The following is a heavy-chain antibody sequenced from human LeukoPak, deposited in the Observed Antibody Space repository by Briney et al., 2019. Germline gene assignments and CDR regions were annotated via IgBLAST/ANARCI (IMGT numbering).Heavy chain of an antibody. J-gene: IGHJ1*01. Sequence: ASVKVSYTPSAYTFTDYDMHWVRQAPGQGLEWMGWINPNSGGTKFAQKFQGRVTLTTDTSVSTAYMELSRLRSDDTAMYYSAIHLTVQGEHWGLGSLVTVSS. V-gene: IGHV1-2*02. CDR3: AIHLTVQGEH. CDR2: INPNSGGT. CDR1: AYTFTDYD. D-gene: IGHD3-9*01.